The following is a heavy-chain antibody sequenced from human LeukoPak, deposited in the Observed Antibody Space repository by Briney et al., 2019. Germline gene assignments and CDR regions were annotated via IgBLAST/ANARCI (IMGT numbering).Heavy chain of an antibody. Sequence: PGGSLRLSCAASGFTFSNYAMSWVRQAPGKGLEWVSSMSGSGGSTYYADSVKGRFTISRDNAKNSLYLQMNSLRAEDTAVYYCTRGGFDDYWGQGTLVTVSS. J-gene: IGHJ4*02. CDR1: GFTFSNYA. CDR3: TRGGFDDY. D-gene: IGHD3-16*01. CDR2: MSGSGGST. V-gene: IGHV3-23*01.